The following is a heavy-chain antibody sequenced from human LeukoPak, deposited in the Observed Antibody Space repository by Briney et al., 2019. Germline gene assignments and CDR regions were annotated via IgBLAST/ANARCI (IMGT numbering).Heavy chain of an antibody. V-gene: IGHV1-69*04. CDR2: IIPRLDIA. D-gene: IGHD1-1*01. Sequence: ASVKVSCKASGGIFSSHAISWVRQAPGQGLEWMGRIIPRLDIAIYAQMFQGRVTITADKATTTAYMELTSLRSEDTAVYYCARIRTGTTYYYAMGVWGQGTTVTVSS. J-gene: IGHJ6*02. CDR1: GGIFSSHA. CDR3: ARIRTGTTYYYAMGV.